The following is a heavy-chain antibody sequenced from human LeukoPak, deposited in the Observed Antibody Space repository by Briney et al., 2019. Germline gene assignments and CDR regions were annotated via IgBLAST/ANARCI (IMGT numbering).Heavy chain of an antibody. CDR1: GYTFTGYH. D-gene: IGHD3-22*01. Sequence: ASVKVSCKTFGYTFTGYHLYWVRQAPGQGLEWVGWINPDSGGNIYSKKFEGRVTLTRDTSIRTAYMELTNLRSDDTAVYYCARDGKRITMIIGFDPWGQGTLVTVSS. V-gene: IGHV1-2*02. J-gene: IGHJ5*02. CDR2: INPDSGGN. CDR3: ARDGKRITMIIGFDP.